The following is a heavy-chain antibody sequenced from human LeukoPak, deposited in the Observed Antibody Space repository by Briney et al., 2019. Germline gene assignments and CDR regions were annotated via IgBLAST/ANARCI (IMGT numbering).Heavy chain of an antibody. CDR2: ISAYNGNI. Sequence: ASVKVSCKASGYTFTSYGISWVRQAPGQGLEWMGWISAYNGNINYAQKLQGRVTMTTDTSTSTASMELRSLRSDGTAVYYCARGKDYYDSSGYYFDYWGQGTLVTVSS. V-gene: IGHV1-18*01. D-gene: IGHD3-22*01. J-gene: IGHJ4*02. CDR3: ARGKDYYDSSGYYFDY. CDR1: GYTFTSYG.